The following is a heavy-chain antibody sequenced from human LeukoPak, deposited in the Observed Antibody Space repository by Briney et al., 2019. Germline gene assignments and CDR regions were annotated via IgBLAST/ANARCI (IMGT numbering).Heavy chain of an antibody. D-gene: IGHD3-22*01. CDR2: ISDSGST. CDR3: ARYYDSSGYWSTPHFDY. CDR1: GGSISSPSYY. V-gene: IGHV4-39*07. J-gene: IGHJ4*02. Sequence: SETLSLTCTVSGGSISSPSYYWGWIRQPPGKGLEWIGRISDSGSTNYNPSLKSRVTISVDTSKNQFSLKLSSVTAADTAVYYCARYYDSSGYWSTPHFDYWGQGTLVTVSS.